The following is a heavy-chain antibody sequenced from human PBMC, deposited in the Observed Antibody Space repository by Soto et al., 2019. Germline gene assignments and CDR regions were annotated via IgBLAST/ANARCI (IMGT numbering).Heavy chain of an antibody. J-gene: IGHJ3*02. V-gene: IGHV4-59*01. CDR3: ARDAGNSHYDYIWGSYRPRHDAFDI. D-gene: IGHD3-16*02. CDR2: IYYSGST. Sequence: SETLSLTCTVSGGSISSYYWSWIRQPPGKGLEWIGYIYYSGSTNYNPSLKSRVTISVDTSKNQFSLKLSSVTAADTAVYYCARDAGNSHYDYIWGSYRPRHDAFDIWGQGTMVTVPS. CDR1: GGSISSYY.